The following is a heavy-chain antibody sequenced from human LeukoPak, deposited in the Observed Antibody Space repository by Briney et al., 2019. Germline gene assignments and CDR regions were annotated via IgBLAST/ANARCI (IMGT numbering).Heavy chain of an antibody. CDR3: AKWGDYDILTGYYDSDY. CDR1: GFTFSNYA. Sequence: PGASLRLSCAASGFTFSNYAMSWVRQAPGKGLEWVSAIVGSGGSTYYADSVRGRFTISRDNPENTLYLQMNSLRAEDTAVYYCAKWGDYDILTGYYDSDYWGQGTLVTVSS. D-gene: IGHD3-9*01. V-gene: IGHV3-23*01. CDR2: IVGSGGST. J-gene: IGHJ4*02.